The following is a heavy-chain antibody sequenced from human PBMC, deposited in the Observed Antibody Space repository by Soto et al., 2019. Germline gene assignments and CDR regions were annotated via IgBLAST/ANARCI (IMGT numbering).Heavy chain of an antibody. D-gene: IGHD5-12*01. CDR2: LYTGGTT. CDR3: ARDLATVGKGFDS. V-gene: IGHV3-53*01. J-gene: IGHJ4*02. CDR1: GFIVTWNR. Sequence: GGSLRLSCAASGFIVTWNRMTWVRQAPGKGLEWVSSLYTGGTTYYADSVQGRFTISRDSSKNTLFLQMDRLRVEDSAVYYCARDLATVGKGFDSWGPGTLVTVSS.